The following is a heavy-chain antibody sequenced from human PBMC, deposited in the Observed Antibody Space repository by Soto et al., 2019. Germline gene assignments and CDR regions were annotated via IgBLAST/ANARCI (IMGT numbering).Heavy chain of an antibody. V-gene: IGHV2-5*02. Sequence: QITLKESGPTLVKPTQTLTLTFTFSDFSLNTIGVGVAWIRQPPGKALEWLALIYWDDDKPYSASLKSRLTRPNDTSKYQGVLTIDNTDPVDTATYYCAHRDVDYSDRYYCCHGMDAWGQGTKVTVSS. CDR3: AHRDVDYSDRYYCCHGMDA. CDR2: IYWDDDK. CDR1: DFSLNTIGVG. J-gene: IGHJ6*02. D-gene: IGHD4-17*01.